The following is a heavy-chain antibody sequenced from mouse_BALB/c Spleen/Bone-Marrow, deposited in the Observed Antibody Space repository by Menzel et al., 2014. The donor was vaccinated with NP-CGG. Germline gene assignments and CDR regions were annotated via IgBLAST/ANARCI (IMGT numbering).Heavy chain of an antibody. CDR3: ARDRGDYVFAY. CDR1: GFSLTSYG. Sequence: VKLMESGPGLVAPSQRLSITCTVSGFSLTSYGVHWVRQPPGKGLEWLGVIWAGGSTNYNSALMSRLSISKDNSKSQVFLKMNSLQTDDTAMYYCARDRGDYVFAYWGQGTLVTVSA. J-gene: IGHJ3*01. CDR2: IWAGGST. V-gene: IGHV2-9*02. D-gene: IGHD2-4*01.